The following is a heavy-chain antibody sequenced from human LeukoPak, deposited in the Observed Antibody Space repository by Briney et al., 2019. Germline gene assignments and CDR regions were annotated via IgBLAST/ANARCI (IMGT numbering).Heavy chain of an antibody. CDR3: ARRQKYSSSSRYYYYYMDV. J-gene: IGHJ6*03. D-gene: IGHD6-6*01. Sequence: QPGGSLRLSCAASGFTFSSYEMNWVRQAPGKGLEWVSYISSSGSTIYYADSVKGRFTISRDNAKNSLYLQMNSLRAEDTAVYYCARRQKYSSSSRYYYYYMDVWGKGTTVTVSS. CDR2: ISSSGSTI. CDR1: GFTFSSYE. V-gene: IGHV3-48*03.